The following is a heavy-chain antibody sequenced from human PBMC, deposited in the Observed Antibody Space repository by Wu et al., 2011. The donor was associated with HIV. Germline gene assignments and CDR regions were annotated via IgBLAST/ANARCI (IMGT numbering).Heavy chain of an antibody. CDR1: GYSFTAFG. V-gene: IGHV1-18*01. CDR3: ARYKHGGPPYWYFDL. Sequence: QVQLVQSGGEVKQPGASVRVSCKASGYSFTAFGISWVRQAPGQGLEWMGWISAHNGDTRYAQKFQGRVTMTTDRSTSTAYMELRSLRSDDTAVYYCARYKHGGPPYWYFDLWGRGTLVTVSS. CDR2: ISAHNGDT. J-gene: IGHJ2*01. D-gene: IGHD4-23*01.